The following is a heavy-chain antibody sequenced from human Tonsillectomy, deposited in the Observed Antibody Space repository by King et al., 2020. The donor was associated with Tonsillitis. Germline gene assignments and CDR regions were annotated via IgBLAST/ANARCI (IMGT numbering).Heavy chain of an antibody. V-gene: IGHV3-30-3*01. CDR1: GFTFSSYA. D-gene: IGHD3-22*01. Sequence: QLVQSGGGVVQPGRSLRLSCAASGFTFSSYAMHWVRQAPGKGLEWVAVISYDGSNKYYADSVKGRFTISRDNSKNTLYLQMNSLRAEDTAVYYCARGYYYDSSGYDSFDYWGQGTLVTVSS. CDR3: ARGYYYDSSGYDSFDY. CDR2: ISYDGSNK. J-gene: IGHJ4*02.